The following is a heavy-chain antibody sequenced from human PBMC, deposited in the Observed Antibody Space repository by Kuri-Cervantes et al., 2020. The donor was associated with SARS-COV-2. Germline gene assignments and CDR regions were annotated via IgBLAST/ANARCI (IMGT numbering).Heavy chain of an antibody. D-gene: IGHD6-13*01. J-gene: IGHJ4*02. Sequence: GESLKISCAASGFTFSDYYMTWIRQAPGKGLEWVSYISNSGSYTNYADSVKGRFTISRDNAKNSLYLQMSSLRGDDTAVYYCARGRQQLPWNFDYWGQGILVTDSS. CDR3: ARGRQQLPWNFDY. CDR2: ISNSGSYT. CDR1: GFTFSDYY. V-gene: IGHV3-11*06.